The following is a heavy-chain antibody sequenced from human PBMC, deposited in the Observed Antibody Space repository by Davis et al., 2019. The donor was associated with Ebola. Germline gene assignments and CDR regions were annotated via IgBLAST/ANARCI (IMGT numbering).Heavy chain of an antibody. CDR3: ARTYYFDDSGYRNAFAV. D-gene: IGHD3-22*01. Sequence: GGSLRLSCVASGFTLSNFAMHWVRQAPGKGLEWVAVISYDGSDEYYADSVKGRFIISRDNSKNTLYLQMNSLRAEDTAVYYCARTYYFDDSGYRNAFAVWGQGTMVTISS. V-gene: IGHV3-30-3*01. CDR1: GFTLSNFA. CDR2: ISYDGSDE. J-gene: IGHJ3*01.